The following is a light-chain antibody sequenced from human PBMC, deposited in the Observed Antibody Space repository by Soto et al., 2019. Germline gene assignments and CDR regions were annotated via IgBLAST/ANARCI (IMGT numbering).Light chain of an antibody. V-gene: IGKV1-39*01. CDR2: VAS. Sequence: DIPMTQSPSSLSASVGARVTITCRASQTIGRFLNWHQQKPGKAPNVLINVASTLRSGVPSRFSGSGSGTDFNLTINSLQPEEFATYFCQQSFTTPLTFGGGTKVEIK. CDR3: QQSFTTPLT. CDR1: QTIGRF. J-gene: IGKJ4*01.